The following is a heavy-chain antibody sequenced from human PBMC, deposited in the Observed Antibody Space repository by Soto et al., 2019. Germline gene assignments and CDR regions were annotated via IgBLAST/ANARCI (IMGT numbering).Heavy chain of an antibody. CDR2: ISYDGSNE. CDR1: GFTFSSYG. Sequence: QVQLVESGGGVVQPGRSLRLSCAASGFTFSSYGMHWVRQAPGKGLEWVAVISYDGSNEYYADSVKGRFTISRDNSKNTLYLQMNSLRAEDTAVYYCAKDRPTGDYYGMDVWGQGTTVTVSS. V-gene: IGHV3-30*18. J-gene: IGHJ6*02. CDR3: AKDRPTGDYYGMDV.